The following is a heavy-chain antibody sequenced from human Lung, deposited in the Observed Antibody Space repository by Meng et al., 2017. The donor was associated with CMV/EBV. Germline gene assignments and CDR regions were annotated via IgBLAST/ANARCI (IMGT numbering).Heavy chain of an antibody. Sequence: QAQLVQSGGEVKKPGAAVKVSCKASGYTFTNYGITWVRQAPGQGLEWMGWISAYNGNTNYAQTLQGRLTMTTDTSTSTAYMELRSLRSDDTAVYYCARDEVGITSGDYWGQGTLVTVSS. D-gene: IGHD1-26*01. CDR3: ARDEVGITSGDY. V-gene: IGHV1-18*01. CDR1: GYTFTNYG. J-gene: IGHJ4*02. CDR2: ISAYNGNT.